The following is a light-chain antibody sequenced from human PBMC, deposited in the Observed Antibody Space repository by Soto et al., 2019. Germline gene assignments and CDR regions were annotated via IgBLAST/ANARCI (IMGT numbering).Light chain of an antibody. Sequence: QSALTQPRSVSGSPGQSGTISCTGTSSDVGGYNYVSWYQQHPGKAPKLMTYDVSKRPSGVPDRFSGSKSGNTAPLTISGLQAEDEADYYCCSYAGSYTYVFGTGTKVTVL. V-gene: IGLV2-11*01. CDR3: CSYAGSYTYV. CDR2: DVS. CDR1: SSDVGGYNY. J-gene: IGLJ1*01.